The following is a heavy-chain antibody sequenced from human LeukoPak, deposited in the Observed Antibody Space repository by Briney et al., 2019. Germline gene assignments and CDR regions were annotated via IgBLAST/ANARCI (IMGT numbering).Heavy chain of an antibody. Sequence: SETLSLTCAVSGGSISSGGYSWSWIRQPPGKGLEWIGYIYHSGSTYYNPSLKSRVTISVDRSKNQFSLKLSSVTAADTAVYYCARGVWHCSGGSCYSVGVFDYWGQGTLVTVSS. CDR1: GGSISSGGYS. V-gene: IGHV4-30-2*01. CDR3: ARGVWHCSGGSCYSVGVFDY. CDR2: IYHSGST. J-gene: IGHJ4*02. D-gene: IGHD2-15*01.